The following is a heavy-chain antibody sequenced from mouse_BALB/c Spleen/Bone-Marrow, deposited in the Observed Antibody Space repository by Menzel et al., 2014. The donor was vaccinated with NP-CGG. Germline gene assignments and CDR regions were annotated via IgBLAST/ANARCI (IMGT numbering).Heavy chain of an antibody. CDR3: ASVYDYGRGYAIDY. V-gene: IGHV1-80*01. J-gene: IGHJ4*01. Sequence: VQLQQSGAAVLRPGSSVNISCKASGYAFSNYGLNWVKQRPGQGLEWIGQIYPGDGDTNYNGKFKGRVTLTADKSSSTAYMQLSSLTSEDSAVYFCASVYDYGRGYAIDYWGQGTSVTVSS. D-gene: IGHD2-4*01. CDR2: IYPGDGDT. CDR1: GYAFSNYG.